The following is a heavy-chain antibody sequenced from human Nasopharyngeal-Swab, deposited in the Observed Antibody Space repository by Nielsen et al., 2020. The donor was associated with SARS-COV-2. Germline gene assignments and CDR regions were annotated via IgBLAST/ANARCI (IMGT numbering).Heavy chain of an antibody. J-gene: IGHJ5*02. CDR1: GFTFTTYG. Sequence: GESLKISCAASGFTFTTYGMHWVRQAPGKGLEWVAVISYDGNNKYYADSVKGRFTISRDNSKSTLYLQMYSLRAEDTAVYYCARGHERIVIVPAALDPWGQGNLVTVSS. CDR2: ISYDGNNK. V-gene: IGHV3-30*03. CDR3: ARGHERIVIVPAALDP. D-gene: IGHD2-2*01.